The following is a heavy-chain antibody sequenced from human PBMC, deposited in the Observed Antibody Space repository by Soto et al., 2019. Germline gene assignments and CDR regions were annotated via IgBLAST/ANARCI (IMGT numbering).Heavy chain of an antibody. Sequence: SGPTLVNPKQTLTLTCTFPGFSLSSSGMCVSWIRQPPGKALEWLALIDWDDDKYYSTSLKTRLTISKDTSKNQVVLTMTNMDPVDTATYYCARGTDTAMAGVDYWGQGTLVTVSS. CDR1: GFSLSSSGMC. V-gene: IGHV2-70*01. J-gene: IGHJ4*02. CDR3: ARGTDTAMAGVDY. CDR2: IDWDDDK. D-gene: IGHD5-18*01.